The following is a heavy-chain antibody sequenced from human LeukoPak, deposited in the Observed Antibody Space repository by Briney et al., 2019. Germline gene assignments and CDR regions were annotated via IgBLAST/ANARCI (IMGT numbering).Heavy chain of an antibody. CDR1: GDSISSGSFY. CDR2: IYTGGNT. Sequence: SQTLSLTCTVSGDSISSGSFYWTWIRQPAGKGLEWIGRIYTGGNTNYNPSLQSRVAISMDTSKNQFSLKLSSVTAADTAVYYCAKSERLNRVFFWGQGTLVAVSS. V-gene: IGHV4-61*02. D-gene: IGHD1-26*01. CDR3: AKSERLNRVFF. J-gene: IGHJ1*01.